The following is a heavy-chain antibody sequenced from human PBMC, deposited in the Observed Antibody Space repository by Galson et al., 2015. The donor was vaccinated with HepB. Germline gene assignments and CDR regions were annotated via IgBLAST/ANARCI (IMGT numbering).Heavy chain of an antibody. J-gene: IGHJ3*01. D-gene: IGHD1-26*01. CDR3: ARSLKWGWRAFDV. Sequence: SLRLSCAASGFTFSTYWMNWVRQAPGKGLEWVANIKEDGSVKHYVDSVKGRFTISRDNAKTSLYLQMNSLRVDDTAVYYCARSLKWGWRAFDVWGQGTMVTVSS. V-gene: IGHV3-7*03. CDR2: IKEDGSVK. CDR1: GFTFSTYW.